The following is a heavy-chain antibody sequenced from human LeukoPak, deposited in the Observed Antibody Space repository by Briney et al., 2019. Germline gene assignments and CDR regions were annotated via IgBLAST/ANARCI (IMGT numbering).Heavy chain of an antibody. J-gene: IGHJ3*02. CDR3: ARDDSSGYPLPDAFDI. D-gene: IGHD3-22*01. CDR1: GYTFTSYG. Sequence: ASVKVSCKASGYTFTSYGISWVRQAPGQGLEWMGWISAYNGNTNYAQKLQGRVTMTTDTSTSTAYMELRSLRSDDTAVYYCARDDSSGYPLPDAFDIWGQGTMVTVSS. CDR2: ISAYNGNT. V-gene: IGHV1-18*01.